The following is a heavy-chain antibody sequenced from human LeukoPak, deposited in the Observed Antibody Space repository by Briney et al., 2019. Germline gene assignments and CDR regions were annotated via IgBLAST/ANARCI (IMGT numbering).Heavy chain of an antibody. Sequence: SETLSLTCTVSGGSISSGSYYWSWIRQPPGKGLEWIGRIYTSGSTNYNPSLKSRVTISVDTSKNQFSLKLSSVTAADTAVYYCARGWSYYYMDVWGKGTTVTVSS. D-gene: IGHD2-15*01. CDR3: ARGWSYYYMDV. V-gene: IGHV4-61*02. J-gene: IGHJ6*03. CDR2: IYTSGST. CDR1: GGSISSGSYY.